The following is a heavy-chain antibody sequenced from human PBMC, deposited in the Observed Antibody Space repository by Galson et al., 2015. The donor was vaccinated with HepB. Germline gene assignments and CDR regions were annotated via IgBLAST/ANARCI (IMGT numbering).Heavy chain of an antibody. D-gene: IGHD3-10*01. CDR2: INPPDGST. Sequence: SVKVSCKASGYTFISYYMYWVRQAPGQGLEWMGIINPPDGSTRYAQRFQGRFTMTSDTSTSSVYMELSSLRSDDTAVYYCARALRYYGSGSFVDYGVDVWGQGTTVTVSS. V-gene: IGHV1-46*01. CDR3: ARALRYYGSGSFVDYGVDV. CDR1: GYTFISYY. J-gene: IGHJ6*02.